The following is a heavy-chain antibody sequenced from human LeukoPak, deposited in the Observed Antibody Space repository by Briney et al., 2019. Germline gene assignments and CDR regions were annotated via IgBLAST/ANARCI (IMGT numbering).Heavy chain of an antibody. V-gene: IGHV3-23*01. CDR3: VGAIRGNWFDP. D-gene: IGHD2-2*02. J-gene: IGHJ5*02. Sequence: AGGSLRLSCAASGFTFSDYYMSWIRQAPGKGLEWVSAISGSGGSTYYADSVKGRFTISRDNSKNTLYLQMNSLRAEDTAVYYCVGAIRGNWFDPWGQGTLVTVSS. CDR2: ISGSGGST. CDR1: GFTFSDYY.